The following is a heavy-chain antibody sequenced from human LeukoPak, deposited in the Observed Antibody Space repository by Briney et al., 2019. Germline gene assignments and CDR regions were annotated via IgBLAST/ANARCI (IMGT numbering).Heavy chain of an antibody. Sequence: GRSLRLSCAASGFTFNSYGMHWVRQAPGKGLEWVAVISNDGSIKFYADSVKGRFTISRDNSKNTLYLQMNSLRVEDTAVYYCAKGHSGSWYFSYWGQGTLVTVSS. CDR2: ISNDGSIK. CDR3: AKGHSGSWYFSY. D-gene: IGHD6-13*01. V-gene: IGHV3-30*18. CDR1: GFTFNSYG. J-gene: IGHJ4*02.